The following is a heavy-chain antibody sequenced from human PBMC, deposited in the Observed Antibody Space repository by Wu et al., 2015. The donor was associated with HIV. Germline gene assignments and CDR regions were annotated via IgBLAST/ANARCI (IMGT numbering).Heavy chain of an antibody. D-gene: IGHD3-3*01. V-gene: IGHV1-2*02. CDR1: GYTFTGYY. Sequence: QVQLVQSGAEVKKPGASVRVSCKASGYTFTGYYMHWVRQAPGQGLEWMGWINPNSGDTRYAQNFQGRVTMTRDTSISTAYMELSRLRSDDTAVYYCARAQYPWNQFLEWLHYWGQGTLVTVSS. CDR3: ARAQYPWNQFLEWLHY. CDR2: INPNSGDT. J-gene: IGHJ4*02.